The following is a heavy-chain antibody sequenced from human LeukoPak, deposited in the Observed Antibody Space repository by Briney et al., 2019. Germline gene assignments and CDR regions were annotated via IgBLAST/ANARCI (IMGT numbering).Heavy chain of an antibody. D-gene: IGHD3-10*01. J-gene: IGHJ4*02. V-gene: IGHV3-7*01. Sequence: GGSLRLSCAASGFTFSSYWMSWVRQAPGKGLEWVANIKQDGSEKYYVDSVKGRFTISRDNAKSSLYLQMNSLRAEDTAVYYCAREGAYGSGSYSDYFDYWGQGTLVTVSS. CDR1: GFTFSSYW. CDR2: IKQDGSEK. CDR3: AREGAYGSGSYSDYFDY.